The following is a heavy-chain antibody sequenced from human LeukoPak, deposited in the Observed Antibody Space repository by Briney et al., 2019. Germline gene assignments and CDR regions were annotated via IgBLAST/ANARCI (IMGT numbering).Heavy chain of an antibody. J-gene: IGHJ4*02. CDR2: ISGSGDNT. D-gene: IGHD3-22*01. CDR1: GFTFSSYA. V-gene: IGHV3-23*01. Sequence: GGSLRLSCAASGFTFSSYAMSWVRQAPGKGLEWVSGISGSGDNTYYADSVRGRFTISRDDSKNTLYVQVNSLGTEDTAAYYCAKGSYYDSSGSFYFDYWGQGTLVTVSS. CDR3: AKGSYYDSSGSFYFDY.